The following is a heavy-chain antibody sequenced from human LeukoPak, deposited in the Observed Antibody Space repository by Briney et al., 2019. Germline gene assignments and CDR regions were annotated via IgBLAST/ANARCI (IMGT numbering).Heavy chain of an antibody. V-gene: IGHV3-30*02. D-gene: IGHD1-26*01. J-gene: IGHJ3*02. CDR2: IRNDGSNK. CDR1: GFSISAYG. Sequence: PGGSLRLSCAASGFSISAYGMHWVRQAPGKGLEWIAFIRNDGSNKYYEDSVKGRLTISRDNAKNTLYLQMYSLRAEDTAVYYCVKDYTRGGNYLNDAFDIWGPGTMVAVSS. CDR3: VKDYTRGGNYLNDAFDI.